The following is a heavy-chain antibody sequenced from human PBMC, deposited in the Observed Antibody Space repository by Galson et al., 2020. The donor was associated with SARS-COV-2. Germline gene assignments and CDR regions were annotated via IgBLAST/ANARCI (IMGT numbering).Heavy chain of an antibody. CDR3: ARRSGYYDGRGSRYYMDV. CDR2: IYHTGTT. D-gene: IGHD3-22*01. J-gene: IGHJ6*03. Sequence: SETLSLTCTVSGYSISSGFYWAWIRQPPGEGLEWIGTIYHTGTTYFNPSLMSRVTISVDTSKNQFSLKVSSVTAADTALYYCARRSGYYDGRGSRYYMDVWGQGTTVTVSS. V-gene: IGHV4-38-2*02. CDR1: GYSISSGFY.